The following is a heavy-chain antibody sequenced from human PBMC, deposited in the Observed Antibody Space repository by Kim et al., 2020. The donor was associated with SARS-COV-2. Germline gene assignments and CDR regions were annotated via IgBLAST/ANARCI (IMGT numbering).Heavy chain of an antibody. D-gene: IGHD5-12*01. CDR3: ARQTEGGDDFGGFDY. J-gene: IGHJ4*02. CDR1: GGSISSYY. CDR2: LYYSGST. Sequence: SETLSLTCTVSGGSISSYYWSWIRQPPGKGLEWIGYLYYSGSTKYNPSLKSRVTISVDTSKNQLSLNLSSVTAADTAVYYCARQTEGGDDFGGFDYWGQG. V-gene: IGHV4-59*08.